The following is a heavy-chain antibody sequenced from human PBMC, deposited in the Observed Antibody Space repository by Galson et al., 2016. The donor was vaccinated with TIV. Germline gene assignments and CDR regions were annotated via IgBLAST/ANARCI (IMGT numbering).Heavy chain of an antibody. CDR1: GFTFSSYW. CDR3: ARVQWGSSLVSYYYHLDV. V-gene: IGHV3-7*01. D-gene: IGHD3-16*01. J-gene: IGHJ6*03. Sequence: SLRLSCAASGFTFSSYWISWVRQAPGKGLEWVANIKHNGYEKYYVDSVRGRFTISRDNAENSLYLLQMNSLRAEDTAVYYCARVQWGSSLVSYYYHLDVWGKGTTVIVSS. CDR2: IKHNGYEK.